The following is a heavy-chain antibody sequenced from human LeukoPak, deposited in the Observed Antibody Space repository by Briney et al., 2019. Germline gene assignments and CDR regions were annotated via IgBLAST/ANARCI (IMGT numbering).Heavy chain of an antibody. CDR3: ARDYDYGDYPGY. Sequence: GGSLRLSCAASGFTFSSYAMHWVRQAPGKGLEWVAVISYDGSNKYYADSVKGRFTISRDNSKNTLYLQMNSLRAEDTAVYYCARDYDYGDYPGYWGQGTLVTVSS. CDR1: GFTFSSYA. J-gene: IGHJ4*02. CDR2: ISYDGSNK. V-gene: IGHV3-30-3*01. D-gene: IGHD4-17*01.